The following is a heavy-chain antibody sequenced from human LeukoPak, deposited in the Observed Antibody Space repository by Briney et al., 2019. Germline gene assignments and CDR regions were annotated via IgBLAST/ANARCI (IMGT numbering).Heavy chain of an antibody. V-gene: IGHV4-34*01. CDR3: ARGFRKRYGSGSYYPPPYYYYGMDV. Sequence: SETPSLTCAVYGGSFSGYYWSWIRQPPGKGLEWIGEINHSGSTNYNPSLKSRVTISVDTSKNQFSLKLSSVTAADTAVYYCARGFRKRYGSGSYYPPPYYYYGMDVWGQGTTVTVSS. D-gene: IGHD3-10*01. CDR2: INHSGST. J-gene: IGHJ6*02. CDR1: GGSFSGYY.